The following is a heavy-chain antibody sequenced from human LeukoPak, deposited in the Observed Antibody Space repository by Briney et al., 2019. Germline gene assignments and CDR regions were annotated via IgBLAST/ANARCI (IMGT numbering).Heavy chain of an antibody. V-gene: IGHV4-30-4*01. D-gene: IGHD3-22*01. Sequence: PSETLSLTCTVSGGSISSGDYYWSWIRQPPGKGLEWIGYIYYSGSTYYNPSLKSRVTISVDMSKNQFSLKLSSVTAADTAVYYCARGPQYYYDSSGYYYAFFDYWGQGTLVTVSS. CDR1: GGSISSGDYY. CDR3: ARGPQYYYDSSGYYYAFFDY. J-gene: IGHJ4*02. CDR2: IYYSGST.